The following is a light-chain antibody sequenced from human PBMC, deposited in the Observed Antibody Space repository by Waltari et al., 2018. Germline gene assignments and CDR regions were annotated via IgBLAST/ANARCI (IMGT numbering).Light chain of an antibody. CDR3: QETYSSPPST. CDR2: SAS. Sequence: DIQVTQSPSSLSAAVGDRVSITCRASQSICNYLNWYQQKPGTAPKLLIYSASSLQSGVPSRFSGSGSGTDFTLTITSLQPEDFAIYYCQETYSSPPSTFGQGTKVESK. V-gene: IGKV1-39*01. J-gene: IGKJ1*01. CDR1: QSICNY.